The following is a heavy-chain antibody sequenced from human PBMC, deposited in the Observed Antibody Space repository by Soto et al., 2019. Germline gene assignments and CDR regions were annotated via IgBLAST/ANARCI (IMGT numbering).Heavy chain of an antibody. D-gene: IGHD6-13*01. J-gene: IGHJ4*02. Sequence: QVQLVQSGAEVKNSGASVKVSCKASGYTFTSYGFSWVRQAPGQELEWMGWISASNGNTNYAQKLQGRVTMTTDTSTSTAYMELRSLRSDDTAVYYCAREVDSSSWYVNSGDYWGQGTLVTVSS. V-gene: IGHV1-18*01. CDR2: ISASNGNT. CDR1: GYTFTSYG. CDR3: AREVDSSSWYVNSGDY.